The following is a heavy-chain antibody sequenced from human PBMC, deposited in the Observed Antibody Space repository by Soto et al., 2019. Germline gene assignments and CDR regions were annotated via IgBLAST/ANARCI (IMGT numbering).Heavy chain of an antibody. V-gene: IGHV3-74*01. D-gene: IGHD3-16*01. CDR1: GFMFSDHW. J-gene: IGHJ4*02. CDR2: IKGDGSRI. CDR3: ARGGYHAYYLDY. Sequence: EVQLVESGGGLAQPGGSLRVSCVASGFMFSDHWMHWVRQAPGKGRVWVSRIKGDGSRIDFADSVRGRFTISRDNADNTVFVKMNNLRAEDAAVYYCARGGYHAYYLDYWGRGTLVTVSS.